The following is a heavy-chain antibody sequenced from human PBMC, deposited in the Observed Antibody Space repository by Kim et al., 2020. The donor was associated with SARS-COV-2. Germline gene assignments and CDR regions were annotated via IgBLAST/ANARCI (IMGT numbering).Heavy chain of an antibody. CDR3: AREYHHDSSGYYHRIFDY. Sequence: GGSLRLSCAASGFTFSSYGMHWVRQAPGKGLEWVAVISYDGSNKYYADSVKGRFTISRDNSKNTLYLQMNSLRAEDTAVYYCAREYHHDSSGYYHRIFDYWGQGTLVTVSS. J-gene: IGHJ4*02. D-gene: IGHD3-22*01. V-gene: IGHV3-33*05. CDR1: GFTFSSYG. CDR2: ISYDGSNK.